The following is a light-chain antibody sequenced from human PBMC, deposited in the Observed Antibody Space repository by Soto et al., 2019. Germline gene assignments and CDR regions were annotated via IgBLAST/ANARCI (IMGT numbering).Light chain of an antibody. CDR3: QQYNGYPLT. CDR1: QSISSC. Sequence: DIQMTQSPSTLSASVGDRVTITCRGSQSISSCLAWYRQKPGKAPKLLIYKASSLESGVPSRFSGSGSGTEFTLTISSLQPDDFATYYCQQYNGYPLTFGGGTKVEIK. J-gene: IGKJ4*01. CDR2: KAS. V-gene: IGKV1-5*03.